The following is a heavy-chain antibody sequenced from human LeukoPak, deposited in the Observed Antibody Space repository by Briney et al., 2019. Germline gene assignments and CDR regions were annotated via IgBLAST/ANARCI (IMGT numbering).Heavy chain of an antibody. V-gene: IGHV3-23*01. Sequence: GGSLRLSCAASGFTFSSYAVSWVRQAPGKGLEWVSGISGSGGSTYYADSVKGRFTVSRDNSKNTLFLQINSLRAEDTAVYYCARVAWPDSFDIWGQGTMVTVSS. CDR1: GFTFSSYA. CDR3: ARVAWPDSFDI. J-gene: IGHJ3*02. CDR2: ISGSGGST. D-gene: IGHD5-24*01.